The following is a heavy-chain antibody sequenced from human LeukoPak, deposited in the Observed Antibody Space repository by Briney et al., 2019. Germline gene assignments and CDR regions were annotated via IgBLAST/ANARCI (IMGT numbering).Heavy chain of an antibody. CDR2: IYYSGGT. D-gene: IGHD3-3*01. CDR1: GGSISSYY. V-gene: IGHV4-59*08. J-gene: IGHJ4*02. CDR3: ARVRYYDFWSGYLFDY. Sequence: PSETLSLTCTVSGGSISSYYWSWIRQPPGKGLEWIGYIYYSGGTNYNPSLKSRVTISVDTSKNQFSLKLSSVTAADTAVYYCARVRYYDFWSGYLFDYWGQGTLVTVSS.